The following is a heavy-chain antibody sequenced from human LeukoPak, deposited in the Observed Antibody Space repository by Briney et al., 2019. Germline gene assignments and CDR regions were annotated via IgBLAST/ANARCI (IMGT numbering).Heavy chain of an antibody. CDR3: ARDYYSGYYRRTDY. J-gene: IGHJ4*02. CDR2: IYYSGST. CDR1: GGSVSSGSYY. D-gene: IGHD3-22*01. Sequence: PSETLSLTCTVSGGSVSSGSYYWSWIRQPPGKGLEWIGYIYYSGSTNYNPSLKSRVTISVDTSKNQFSLKLSSVTAADTAVYYCARDYYSGYYRRTDYWGQGTLVTVSS. V-gene: IGHV4-61*01.